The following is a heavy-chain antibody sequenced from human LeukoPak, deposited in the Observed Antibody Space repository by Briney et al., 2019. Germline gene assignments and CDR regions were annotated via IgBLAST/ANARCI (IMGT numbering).Heavy chain of an antibody. D-gene: IGHD2-2*01. V-gene: IGHV4-39*01. Sequence: SSETLPLTCTVSGGSISSSSYYWGWIRQPPGKGLEWIGSIYYSGSTYYNPSLKSRVTISVDTSKNQFSLKLSSVTAADTVVYYCARPGYCSSTSCYLDVGYWGQGTLVTVSS. CDR2: IYYSGST. CDR3: ARPGYCSSTSCYLDVGY. J-gene: IGHJ4*02. CDR1: GGSISSSSYY.